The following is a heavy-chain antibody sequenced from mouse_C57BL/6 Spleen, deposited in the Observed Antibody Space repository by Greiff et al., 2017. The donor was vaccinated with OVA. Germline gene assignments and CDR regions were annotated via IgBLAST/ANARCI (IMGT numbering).Heavy chain of an antibody. CDR2: ISYSGST. D-gene: IGHD2-4*01. CDR1: GYSITSDY. V-gene: IGHV3-8*01. Sequence: DVKLVESGPGLAKPSQTLSLTCSVTGYSITSDYWNWIRKFPGNKLEYMGYISYSGSTYYNPSLKSRISITRDTSKNQYYLQLNSVTTEDTATYYCARYPSYDYDDGYYFDYWGQGTTLTVSS. J-gene: IGHJ2*01. CDR3: ARYPSYDYDDGYYFDY.